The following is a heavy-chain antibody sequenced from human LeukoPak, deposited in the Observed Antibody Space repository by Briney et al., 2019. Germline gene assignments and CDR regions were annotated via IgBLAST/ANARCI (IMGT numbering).Heavy chain of an antibody. Sequence: GRSLRLSCAASGFTFDDYAMHWVRQAPGKGLEWVSGISWNSGSIGYADSVKGRFTISRDNAKNSLYLQMNSLRAEDTALYYCAKDRYYYGSGSYYDMWDQGTLVTVSS. CDR2: ISWNSGSI. CDR3: AKDRYYYGSGSYYDM. D-gene: IGHD3-10*01. V-gene: IGHV3-9*01. CDR1: GFTFDDYA. J-gene: IGHJ4*02.